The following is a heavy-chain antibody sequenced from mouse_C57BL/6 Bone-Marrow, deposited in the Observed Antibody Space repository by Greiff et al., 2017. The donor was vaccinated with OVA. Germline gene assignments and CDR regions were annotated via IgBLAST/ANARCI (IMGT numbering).Heavy chain of an antibody. J-gene: IGHJ2*01. CDR3: AREINYYGSSYGFDY. Sequence: EVKLMESGGGLVKPGGSLKLSCAASGFTFSSYAMSWVRQTPEKRLEWVATISDGGSYTYYPDNVKGRFTISRDNAKNNLYLQMSHLKSEDTAMYYCAREINYYGSSYGFDYWGQGTTLTVSS. V-gene: IGHV5-4*01. D-gene: IGHD1-1*01. CDR1: GFTFSSYA. CDR2: ISDGGSYT.